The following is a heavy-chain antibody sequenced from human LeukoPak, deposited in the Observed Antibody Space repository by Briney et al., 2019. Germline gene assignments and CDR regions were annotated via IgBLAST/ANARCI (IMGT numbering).Heavy chain of an antibody. CDR1: GYTFTAHY. CDR2: VDPNSGGT. Sequence: ASVKVSCKASGYTFTAHYIHWVRQAPGQGLEWMGWVDPNSGGTSIAQKFQGRVTMTRDTSINTVYMELSRLRSDDTAVYYCARGWFDPWGQGTMVTVSS. V-gene: IGHV1-2*02. CDR3: ARGWFDP. J-gene: IGHJ5*02.